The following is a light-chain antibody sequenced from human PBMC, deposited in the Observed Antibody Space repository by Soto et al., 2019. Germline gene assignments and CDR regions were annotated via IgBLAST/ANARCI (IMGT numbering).Light chain of an antibody. J-gene: IGKJ1*01. CDR2: HAS. Sequence: DIQMTQSPSTLSASIGDRVTIACRASQTINNWLAWYQQKPGKAPNLLIYHASNLETGVPSRFSGSAFGTEFTLTISSLQPDDFATYYCKHYNSYPWTFGQGTKVDI. CDR3: KHYNSYPWT. CDR1: QTINNW. V-gene: IGKV1-5*01.